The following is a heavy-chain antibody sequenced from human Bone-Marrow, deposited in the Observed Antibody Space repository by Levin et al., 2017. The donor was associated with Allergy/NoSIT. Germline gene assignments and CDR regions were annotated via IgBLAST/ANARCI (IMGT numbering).Heavy chain of an antibody. Sequence: GESLKISCKASGYTFIGYYMHWVRQAPGQGPEWMGWINPDDGGTHYAEKFQGRVTMTRDTSINTVYMDLSSLRSDDTAVYFCARGVGRTGREARVFCWFDPWGQGTLVTVSS. J-gene: IGHJ5*02. V-gene: IGHV1-2*02. CDR3: ARGVGRTGREARVFCWFDP. CDR2: INPDDGGT. CDR1: GYTFIGYY. D-gene: IGHD6-6*01.